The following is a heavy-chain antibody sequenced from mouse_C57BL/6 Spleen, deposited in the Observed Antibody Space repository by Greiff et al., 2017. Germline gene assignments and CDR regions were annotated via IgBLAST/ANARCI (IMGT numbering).Heavy chain of an antibody. V-gene: IGHV3-6*01. CDR3: GKETGEGGFDY. D-gene: IGHD4-1*01. J-gene: IGHJ2*01. CDR1: GYSITSGYY. CDR2: IRYDGST. Sequence: ESGPGLVKPSQSLSLTCSVTGYSITSGYYWNWIRQFPGNNLEWMGYIRYDGSTNYNPSLKNRITLTRDTSRKEFLQKWNSATAEDAATYCAGKETGEGGFDYWGQGTTLTVSS.